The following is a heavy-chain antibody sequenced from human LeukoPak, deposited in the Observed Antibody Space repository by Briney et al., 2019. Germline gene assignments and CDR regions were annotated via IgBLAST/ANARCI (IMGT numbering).Heavy chain of an antibody. CDR3: ARGYDFWSGYDY. Sequence: SETLSLTCTVSGVSISSYYWSWIRQPPGKGLEWIGYIYYSGSTNYNPSLKSRVTVSVDTSKNQFSLKLSSVTAADTAVYYCARGYDFWSGYDYWGQGTLVTVSS. CDR2: IYYSGST. J-gene: IGHJ4*02. V-gene: IGHV4-59*01. D-gene: IGHD3-3*01. CDR1: GVSISSYY.